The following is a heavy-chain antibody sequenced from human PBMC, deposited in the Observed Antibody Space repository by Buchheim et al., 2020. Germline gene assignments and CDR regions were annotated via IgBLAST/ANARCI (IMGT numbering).Heavy chain of an antibody. V-gene: IGHV3-7*01. CDR2: IKQDGSEK. D-gene: IGHD6-19*01. Sequence: EVQLVESGGGLVQPGGSLRLSCAASGFTFSSYWMSWVRQAPGKGLEWVANIKQDGSEKYYVDSVKGRFTISSDNAKNSLYLQMNSLRAEDTAVYYCAREGSSGWLGYYYYYYGMDVWGQGTT. CDR1: GFTFSSYW. J-gene: IGHJ6*02. CDR3: AREGSSGWLGYYYYYYGMDV.